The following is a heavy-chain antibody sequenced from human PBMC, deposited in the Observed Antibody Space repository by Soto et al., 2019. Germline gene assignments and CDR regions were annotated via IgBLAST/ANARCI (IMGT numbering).Heavy chain of an antibody. V-gene: IGHV3-30-3*01. CDR1: GFIFSNYV. D-gene: IGHD2-21*01. CDR2: MSYDGTTK. CDR3: AREVLWSRYFDY. J-gene: IGHJ4*02. Sequence: QVQLVESGGGVVQPGRSLRLSCAASGFIFSNYVMYWVRQAPGKGLEWVAFMSYDGTTKYYADSVKGRFTTSRDNSKNSLDLQMTNLRPDDTGDYYYAREVLWSRYFDYWGQGTLVTVSS.